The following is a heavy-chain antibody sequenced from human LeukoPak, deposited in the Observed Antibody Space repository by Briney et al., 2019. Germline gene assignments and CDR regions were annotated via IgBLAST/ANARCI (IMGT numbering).Heavy chain of an antibody. CDR3: ARGPYYDFWSGYSQMGLDY. D-gene: IGHD3-3*01. J-gene: IGHJ4*02. Sequence: SETLSLTCTVSGGSISSYYWSWIRQPPGKGLEWIGYIYYSGSTNYNPSLKSRVTISVDTSKNQFSLKLSSATAADTAVYYCARGPYYDFWSGYSQMGLDYWGQGTLVTVSS. V-gene: IGHV4-59*01. CDR1: GGSISSYY. CDR2: IYYSGST.